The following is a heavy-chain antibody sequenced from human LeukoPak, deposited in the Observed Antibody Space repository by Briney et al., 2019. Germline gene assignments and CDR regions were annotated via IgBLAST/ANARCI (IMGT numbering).Heavy chain of an antibody. Sequence: TGGSLRLSCAASGFTFSSYGRHWVRQAPGKGLEWVAFIRYDGSNKYYADSVKGRFTISRDNSKNTLYLQMNSLRAEDTAVYYCAKDYDFWSGYRGYSSSSGMDYWGQGTLVTVSS. V-gene: IGHV3-30*02. CDR2: IRYDGSNK. D-gene: IGHD3-3*01. CDR1: GFTFSSYG. CDR3: AKDYDFWSGYRGYSSSSGMDY. J-gene: IGHJ4*02.